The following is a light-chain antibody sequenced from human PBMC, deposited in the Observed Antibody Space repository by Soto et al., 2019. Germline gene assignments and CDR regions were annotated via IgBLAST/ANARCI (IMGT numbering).Light chain of an antibody. Sequence: EIVLTQSPGTLSLSPGERATLSCRASQNVDNDYLAWFQQKPGQAPRLLIYEISGRATGVPDRFAGTGSGTDFTLTISRLEPEDCAVYYFQQSSYSPLTFGGGT. J-gene: IGKJ4*01. CDR3: QQSSYSPLT. CDR2: EIS. CDR1: QNVDNDY. V-gene: IGKV3-20*01.